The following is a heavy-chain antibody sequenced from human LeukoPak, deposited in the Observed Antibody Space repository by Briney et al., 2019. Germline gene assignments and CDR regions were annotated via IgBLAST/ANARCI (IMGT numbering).Heavy chain of an antibody. D-gene: IGHD2-2*01. Sequence: SETLSLTCTVSGCSISSSSYYWGWIRQPPGKGLEWVGSIYYSGSTYYNPSLKSRVTMSVDTSKNQFSLKLSSVTAADTAVYYCGVVVVPAAIKHVSEDMDVWGKGTTVTVSS. CDR1: GCSISSSSYY. CDR3: GVVVVPAAIKHVSEDMDV. CDR2: IYYSGST. J-gene: IGHJ6*03. V-gene: IGHV4-39*01.